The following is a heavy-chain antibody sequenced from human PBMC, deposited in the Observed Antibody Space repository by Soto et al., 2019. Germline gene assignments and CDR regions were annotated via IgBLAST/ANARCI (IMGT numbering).Heavy chain of an antibody. D-gene: IGHD2-21*02. V-gene: IGHV3-23*01. Sequence: GGSLRLSCAASGFTFSSYAMSWVRQAPGKGLEWVSAISGSGGSTYYADSVKGRFTTSRDNSKNTLYLQMNSLRAEDTAVYYCAKRMVTRVYYYYGMDVWGQGTTVTVSS. J-gene: IGHJ6*02. CDR3: AKRMVTRVYYYYGMDV. CDR1: GFTFSSYA. CDR2: ISGSGGST.